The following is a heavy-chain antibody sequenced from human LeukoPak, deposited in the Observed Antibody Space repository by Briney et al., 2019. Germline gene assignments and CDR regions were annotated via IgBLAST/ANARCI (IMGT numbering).Heavy chain of an antibody. D-gene: IGHD2-15*01. J-gene: IGHJ5*02. Sequence: PGGSLRLSCAASGFTFSSYWMSWVRQAPGKGLEWVANIKQDRSEKYYVDSVKGRFTISRDNAKNSLYLQMNSLRAEDTAVYYCASGVAATVSWFDPWGQGTLVTVSS. CDR2: IKQDRSEK. CDR1: GFTFSSYW. V-gene: IGHV3-7*01. CDR3: ASGVAATVSWFDP.